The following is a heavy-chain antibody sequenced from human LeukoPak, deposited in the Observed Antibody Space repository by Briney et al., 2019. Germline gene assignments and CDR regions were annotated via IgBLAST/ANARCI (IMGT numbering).Heavy chain of an antibody. CDR2: MNPNSGNT. CDR3: ARDYSSSWYGGNAFDI. D-gene: IGHD6-13*01. V-gene: IGHV1-8*01. J-gene: IGHJ3*02. Sequence: GASVKVSCKASGYTFTSYDINWVRQATGQGLEWMGWMNPNSGNTGYAQKFQGRVTMTRNTSISTAYMELSSLRSEDTAVYYCARDYSSSWYGGNAFDIWGQGTMVTVSS. CDR1: GYTFTSYD.